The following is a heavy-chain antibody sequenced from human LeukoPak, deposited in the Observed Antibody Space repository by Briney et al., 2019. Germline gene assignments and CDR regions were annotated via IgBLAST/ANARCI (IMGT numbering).Heavy chain of an antibody. CDR1: GGSISSYA. D-gene: IGHD6-6*01. CDR2: VYTTGST. V-gene: IGHV4-4*07. CDR3: ASPLEYS. Sequence: SETLSLTCSVSGGSISSYAWSWIRQSAGKGLEWIGRVYTTGSTNYNPSLKSRVTISVDKSKNQFSLRLNSVTAADTAVYYCASPLEYSWGQGTLVTVSS. J-gene: IGHJ4*02.